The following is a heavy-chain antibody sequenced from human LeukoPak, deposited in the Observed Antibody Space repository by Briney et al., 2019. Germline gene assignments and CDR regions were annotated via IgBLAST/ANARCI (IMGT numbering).Heavy chain of an antibody. CDR3: ASIAARQGDY. Sequence: SETLSLTCTVSGGSISSFYWSWIRQPPGKGLEWIGYIYYTGSTNYNSSLKSRVTISVDTSKNQFSLNLSSVTAADTAMYYCASIAARQGDYWGQGTLVTVSS. CDR2: IYYTGST. V-gene: IGHV4-59*01. J-gene: IGHJ4*02. D-gene: IGHD6-6*01. CDR1: GGSISSFY.